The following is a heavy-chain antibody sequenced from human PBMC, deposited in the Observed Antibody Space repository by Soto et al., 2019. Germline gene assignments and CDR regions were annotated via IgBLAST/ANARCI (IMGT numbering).Heavy chain of an antibody. V-gene: IGHV3-49*04. J-gene: IGHJ4*02. Sequence: GGSLRLSCTASGFTFGDYAMSWVRQAPGKGLEWVGFIRSKAYGGTTEYAASVKGRFTISRDDSKSIAYLQMNSLKTEDTAVYYCTRALYYYDSSGYVDYWGLVPLSTLSP. CDR2: IRSKAYGGTT. D-gene: IGHD3-22*01. CDR1: GFTFGDYA. CDR3: TRALYYYDSSGYVDY.